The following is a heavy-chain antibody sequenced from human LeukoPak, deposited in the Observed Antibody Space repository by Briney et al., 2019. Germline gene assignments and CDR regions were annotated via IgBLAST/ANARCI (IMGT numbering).Heavy chain of an antibody. CDR1: GFAFSDYY. V-gene: IGHV3-11*06. D-gene: IGHD2-15*01. CDR2: ISSSSSYT. Sequence: GGSLRLSCAASGFAFSDYYMSWIRQAPGKGLEWVSYISSSSSYTNYADSVKGRFTISRDNAKNSLYLQMNSLRAEDTAVYYCARGFYCSGGSCYYYGMDVWGQGTTVTVSS. J-gene: IGHJ6*02. CDR3: ARGFYCSGGSCYYYGMDV.